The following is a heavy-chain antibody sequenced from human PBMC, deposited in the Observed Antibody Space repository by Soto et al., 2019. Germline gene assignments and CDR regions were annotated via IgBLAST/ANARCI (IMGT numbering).Heavy chain of an antibody. CDR2: IIPIFGTA. D-gene: IGHD3-16*01. CDR1: GGTFSSYA. Sequence: QVQLVQSGAEVKKPGSSVKVSCKASGGTFSSYAISWVRQAPGQGLEWMGGIIPIFGTANYAQKFQGRVTISAGETPSTAYMELGRPTSEDTAVYYCGGVGKPPPPYYYYGMDVWGQGTTVTVSS. J-gene: IGHJ6*02. V-gene: IGHV1-69*01. CDR3: GGVGKPPPPYYYYGMDV.